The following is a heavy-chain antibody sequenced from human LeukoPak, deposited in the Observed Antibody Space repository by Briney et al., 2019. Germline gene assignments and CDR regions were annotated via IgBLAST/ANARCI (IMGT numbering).Heavy chain of an antibody. D-gene: IGHD6-13*01. CDR2: ISGSGDTT. V-gene: IGHV3-23*01. CDR3: AEEASAQHLGIFDF. Sequence: PGGSLRLSCAASGFAFSSYAMSWVRQAPGKGLEWVSSISGSGDTTYYADSVKGRFTISRDNSLYLQVNTLRAEDTATYYCAEEASAQHLGIFDFWGQGTLVTVSS. J-gene: IGHJ4*02. CDR1: GFAFSSYA.